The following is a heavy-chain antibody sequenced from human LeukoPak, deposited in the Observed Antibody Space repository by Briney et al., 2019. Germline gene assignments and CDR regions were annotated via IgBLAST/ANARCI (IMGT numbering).Heavy chain of an antibody. CDR1: GASISIYY. V-gene: IGHV4-4*07. CDR2: IYGSESI. CDR3: ARVNSGWYGRLDY. Sequence: SETLSLTCTVSGASISIYYWSWIRQPAGKGLEWIGCIYGSESINYNPSLKSQVTMSVDTSKNQFSLKLSSVTAADTAVYYCARVNSGWYGRLDYWGPGTLVTVSS. D-gene: IGHD6-19*01. J-gene: IGHJ4*02.